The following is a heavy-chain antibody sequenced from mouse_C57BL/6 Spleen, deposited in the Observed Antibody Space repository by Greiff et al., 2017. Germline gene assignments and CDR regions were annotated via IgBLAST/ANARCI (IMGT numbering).Heavy chain of an antibody. CDR3: ARSGDGYYSMDY. CDR1: GYTFTSYW. D-gene: IGHD2-3*01. Sequence: QVQLKQSGAELVKPGASVKLSCKASGYTFTSYWMQWVKQRPGQGLEWIGEIDPSDSYTNYNQKFKGKATLTVDTSSSTAYMQLSSLTSEDSAVYYCARSGDGYYSMDYWGQGTSVTVSS. CDR2: IDPSDSYT. V-gene: IGHV1-50*01. J-gene: IGHJ4*01.